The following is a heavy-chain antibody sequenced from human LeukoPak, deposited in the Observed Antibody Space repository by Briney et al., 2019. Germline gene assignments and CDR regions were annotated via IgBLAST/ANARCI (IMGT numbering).Heavy chain of an antibody. Sequence: GGSLRLSCAASGFTVSSNYMSWVRQAPGKGLEWVSVIYSSGSTYYADSVKGRFTISRDNSKNTVYLQMNNLRVDDTAVYFCAKFPGSCRGAGCYYWIDPWGQGTLVTVSS. CDR3: AKFPGSCRGAGCYYWIDP. CDR2: IYSSGST. J-gene: IGHJ5*02. V-gene: IGHV3-66*01. CDR1: GFTVSSNY. D-gene: IGHD2-15*01.